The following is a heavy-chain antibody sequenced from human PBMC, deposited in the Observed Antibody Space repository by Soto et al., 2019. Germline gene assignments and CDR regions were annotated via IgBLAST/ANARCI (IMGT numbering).Heavy chain of an antibody. CDR2: IIPIFGTA. Sequence: GASVKVSCKASGGTFSSYAISWVRQAPGQGLEWMGGIIPIFGTANYAQKFQGRVTITADESTSTAYMELSSLRSEDTAVYYCARGMEWSQGLDYWGQGTLVTVSS. D-gene: IGHD3-3*01. CDR3: ARGMEWSQGLDY. V-gene: IGHV1-69*13. J-gene: IGHJ4*02. CDR1: GGTFSSYA.